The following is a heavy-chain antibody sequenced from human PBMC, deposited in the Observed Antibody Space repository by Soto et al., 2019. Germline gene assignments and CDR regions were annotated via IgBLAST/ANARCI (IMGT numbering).Heavy chain of an antibody. CDR1: GYTFTSYG. J-gene: IGHJ4*02. CDR3: ARDPGQLELEVFDY. CDR2: ISAYNGNT. Sequence: GASVKVSCKASGYTFTSYGISWVRQAPGQGLEWMGWISAYNGNTNYAQKLQGRVTMTTDTSTSTAYMELRSLRSDDTAVYYCARDPGQLELEVFDYWGQGTLVTVSS. V-gene: IGHV1-18*04. D-gene: IGHD1-7*01.